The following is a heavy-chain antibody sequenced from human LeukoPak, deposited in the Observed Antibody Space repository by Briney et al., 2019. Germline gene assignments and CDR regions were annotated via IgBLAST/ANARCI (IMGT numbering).Heavy chain of an antibody. J-gene: IGHJ3*02. CDR2: FDPEDGET. CDR3: ATDLLVRAVLDAFDI. CDR1: GYTLTELS. Sequence: GASVKVSCKVSGYTLTELSMHWVRQAPGKGLEWMGGFDPEDGETIYAQKFQGRVTMTEDTSTDTAYMELSSLRSEDTAVYYCATDLLVRAVLDAFDIWGQGTMVTVSS. D-gene: IGHD2-2*01. V-gene: IGHV1-24*01.